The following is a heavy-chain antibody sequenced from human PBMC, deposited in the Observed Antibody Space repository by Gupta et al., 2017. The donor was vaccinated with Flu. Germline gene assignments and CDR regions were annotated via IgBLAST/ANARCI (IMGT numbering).Heavy chain of an antibody. CDR3: ARHGAHYDYVWGSDRSRPEDAFDI. D-gene: IGHD3-16*02. CDR1: GGSINGYY. J-gene: IGHJ3*02. V-gene: IGHV4-59*08. Sequence: QVQLQESGPGRVEPSETLSPTCTVSGGSINGYYRSWIREPPGKGLEWIGYIHYTGNTNYNPSLTSRVTISVDTSKNQFSLNLSSVTAADTAVYYCARHGAHYDYVWGSDRSRPEDAFDIWGHGTMVTVSS. CDR2: IHYTGNT.